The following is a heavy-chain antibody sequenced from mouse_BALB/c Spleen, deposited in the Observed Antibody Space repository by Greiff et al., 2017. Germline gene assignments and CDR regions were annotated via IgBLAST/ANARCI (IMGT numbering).Heavy chain of an antibody. CDR1: GFTIKDYY. V-gene: IGHV14-1*02. CDR2: IDPENGNT. Sequence: EVQLQQSGAELVRPGALVKLSCKASGFTIKDYYMHWVQQRPEQGLEWIGWIDPENGNTIYDPKFQGKASITADTSSITDYLQLSSLTSEDTAVYYCARGCVLDYWGQGTTLTVSS. J-gene: IGHJ2*01. CDR3: ARGCVLDY.